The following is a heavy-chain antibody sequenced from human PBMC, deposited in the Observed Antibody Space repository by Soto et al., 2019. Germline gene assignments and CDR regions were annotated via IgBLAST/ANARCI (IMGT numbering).Heavy chain of an antibody. CDR3: ARDYYGSGSASNWFDP. CDR1: GYTFTGYY. Sequence: ASVKVSCKASGYTFTGYYIHWVRQAPGQGLEWMGWINPNSGGTNYAQKFQGRVTMTRDTSISTAYMELSRLRSDDTAVYYCARDYYGSGSASNWFDPWGQGTLVTVSS. CDR2: INPNSGGT. J-gene: IGHJ5*02. D-gene: IGHD3-10*01. V-gene: IGHV1-2*02.